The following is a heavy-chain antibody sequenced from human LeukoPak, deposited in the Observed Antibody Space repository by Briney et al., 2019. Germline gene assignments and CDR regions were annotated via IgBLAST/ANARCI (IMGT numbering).Heavy chain of an antibody. V-gene: IGHV4-59*01. Sequence: SETLSLTCTVSGGSLRSYCWNWIRQPPGKGLEWIGYIYYSGSTDYNPSLRSRVTISVDTSKNQFSLKLSSVTAADTAVYYCARSSGTGTFSYWGQGTLVTVSS. CDR1: GGSLRSYC. J-gene: IGHJ4*02. D-gene: IGHD6-25*01. CDR2: IYYSGST. CDR3: ARSSGTGTFSY.